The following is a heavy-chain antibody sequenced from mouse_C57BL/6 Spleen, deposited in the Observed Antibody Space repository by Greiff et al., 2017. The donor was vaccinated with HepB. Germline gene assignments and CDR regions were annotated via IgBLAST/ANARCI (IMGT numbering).Heavy chain of an antibody. V-gene: IGHV1-61*01. CDR2: IYPSDSET. Sequence: QVQLQQPGAELVRPGSSVKLSCKASGYTFTSYWMDWVKQRPGQGLEWIGNIYPSDSETHYNQKFKDKATLTVDKSSSTAYMQLSSLTSEDSALYYCARTATVVARFYAMDYWGQGTSVTVSS. J-gene: IGHJ4*01. CDR1: GYTFTSYW. D-gene: IGHD1-1*01. CDR3: ARTATVVARFYAMDY.